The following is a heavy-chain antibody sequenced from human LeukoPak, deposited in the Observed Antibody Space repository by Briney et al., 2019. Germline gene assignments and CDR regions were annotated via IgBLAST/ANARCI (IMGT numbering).Heavy chain of an antibody. J-gene: IGHJ4*02. CDR3: ARRIRYFDWSTHFDY. V-gene: IGHV4-34*01. CDR1: GGSFSGYY. D-gene: IGHD3-9*01. Sequence: PSETLSLTCAVYGGSFSGYYWSWLRQPPGKGGEGIGEINHSGSTNYNPSLKSRVTISVDTSKNQFSLKLSSVTAADTAVYYCARRIRYFDWSTHFDYWGQGTLVTVSS. CDR2: INHSGST.